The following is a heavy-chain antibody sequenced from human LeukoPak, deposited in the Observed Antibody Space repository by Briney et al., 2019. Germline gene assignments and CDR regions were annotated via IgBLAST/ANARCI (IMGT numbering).Heavy chain of an antibody. CDR2: IQTRGST. V-gene: IGHV4-4*07. D-gene: IGHD4-23*01. CDR1: GVSISRYY. Sequence: PSETLSLTCTVSGVSISRYYWSWIRQPAGKGLEWIGRIQTRGSTNYNPSLKSRIIMSVDTSKNQFSLKLTSVTAADTAVYYCAGDHQDYGANSALWYWGQGTLVTVSS. CDR3: AGDHQDYGANSALWY. J-gene: IGHJ4*02.